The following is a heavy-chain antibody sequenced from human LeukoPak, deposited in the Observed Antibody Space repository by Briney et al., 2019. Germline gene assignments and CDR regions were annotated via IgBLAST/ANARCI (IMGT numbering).Heavy chain of an antibody. CDR1: GFTFRSYS. J-gene: IGHJ6*03. CDR3: ARDSNNYYYYMDV. Sequence: GGSLRLSCAASGFTFRSYSMSWVRQAPGKGLEGVANIKQDGSEKYYVDSVKGRFTISRDNAKNSLYLQMNSLRAEDTAVYYCARDSNNYYYYMDVWGKGTTVTVSS. CDR2: IKQDGSEK. V-gene: IGHV3-7*01.